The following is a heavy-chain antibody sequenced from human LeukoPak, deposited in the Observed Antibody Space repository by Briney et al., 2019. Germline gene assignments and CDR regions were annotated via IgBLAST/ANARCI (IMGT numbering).Heavy chain of an antibody. CDR1: GGTFSSYA. D-gene: IGHD3-10*01. CDR2: IIPILGIA. V-gene: IGHV1-69*04. CDR3: ARDYGDINDY. J-gene: IGHJ4*02. Sequence: SVKVSCKAPGGTFSSYAISWVRQAPGQGLEWMGRIIPILGIANYAQKFQGRVTITADKSTSTAYMELSSLRSEDTAVYYCARDYGDINDYWGQGTLVTVSS.